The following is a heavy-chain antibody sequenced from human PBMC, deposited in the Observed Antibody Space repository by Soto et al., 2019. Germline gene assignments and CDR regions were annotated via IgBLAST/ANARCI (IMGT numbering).Heavy chain of an antibody. CDR3: ARSLWFGEDYFDY. D-gene: IGHD3-10*01. J-gene: IGHJ4*02. CDR2: TYYNGNA. Sequence: PSETLSLTCNVSGGSIDRSNYYWDWLRQPPGKGLEWIGTTYYNGNAYYNPSLRSRVSMSVDTSKNQFSLKLSSVIAADTAVYYCARSLWFGEDYFDYWGQGILVTVSS. V-gene: IGHV4-39*07. CDR1: GGSIDRSNYY.